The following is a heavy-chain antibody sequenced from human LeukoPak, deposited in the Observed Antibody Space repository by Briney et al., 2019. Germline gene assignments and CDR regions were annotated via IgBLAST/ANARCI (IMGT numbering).Heavy chain of an antibody. CDR3: AKEFSSSWYYYFDY. V-gene: IGHV3-23*01. CDR2: ISGSGGTT. CDR1: EFTFSSYA. D-gene: IGHD6-13*01. Sequence: PGGSLRLSCAASEFTFSSYAMSWVRQAPGKGLEWDSSISGSGGTTYYTDSVKGRFTISRDNSKNTLYLQMNSLRAEDTAVYYCAKEFSSSWYYYFDYWGQGTLVTVSS. J-gene: IGHJ4*02.